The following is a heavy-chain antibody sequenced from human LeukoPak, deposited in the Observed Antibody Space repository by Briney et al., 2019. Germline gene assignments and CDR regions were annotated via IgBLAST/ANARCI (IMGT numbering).Heavy chain of an antibody. CDR3: ARDLAAAGDY. J-gene: IGHJ4*02. CDR1: GFTFSSSE. D-gene: IGHD6-13*01. V-gene: IGHV3-48*03. CDR2: ISSSGSTK. Sequence: PGGSLRLSCAASGFTFSSSEMNWVRQAPGKGLEWVSYISSSGSTKYYADSVKGRFAISRDNAKNSLYLQMNSLRAEGTAVYYCARDLAAAGDYWGQGTLVTVSS.